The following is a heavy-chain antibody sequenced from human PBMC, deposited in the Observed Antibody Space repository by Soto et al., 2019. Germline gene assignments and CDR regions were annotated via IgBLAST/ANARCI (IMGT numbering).Heavy chain of an antibody. CDR3: AKDLEGEEHPLVVVAGT. CDR1: GFTFSSYA. V-gene: IGHV3-23*01. D-gene: IGHD2-15*01. Sequence: EVQLLESGGGLVQPGGSLRLSCAASGFTFSSYAMSWVRQAPGKGLAWVSAISGSSGSTYYADSVKGRFTISRDNSKNTLYLQMNSLRAEDTAVYYCAKDLEGEEHPLVVVAGTWGQGTLVTVSS. J-gene: IGHJ5*02. CDR2: ISGSSGST.